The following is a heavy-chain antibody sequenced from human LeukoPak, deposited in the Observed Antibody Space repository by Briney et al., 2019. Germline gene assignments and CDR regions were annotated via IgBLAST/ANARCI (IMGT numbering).Heavy chain of an antibody. CDR2: IYTSGST. Sequence: SETLSLTCTVSGGSISSYYWSWIRQPAGKGLEWIGRIYTSGSTNYNPSLKSRVTMSVDTSKNQFSLKLSSVTAADTAVYYCARVKPDYGDYAPPRWWPYYYYMDVWGKGTTVTVSS. J-gene: IGHJ6*03. CDR3: ARVKPDYGDYAPPRWWPYYYYMDV. V-gene: IGHV4-4*07. D-gene: IGHD4-17*01. CDR1: GGSISSYY.